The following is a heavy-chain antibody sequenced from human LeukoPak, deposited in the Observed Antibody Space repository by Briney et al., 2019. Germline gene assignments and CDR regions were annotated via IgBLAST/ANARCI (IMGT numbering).Heavy chain of an antibody. CDR2: INHNSGGR. CDR3: ARGGLQQWLVPYWFDP. V-gene: IGHV1-2*02. CDR1: GYIFTGYY. Sequence: SVKVSCNASGYIFTGYYVHWVRHAPGQVLEWMGWINHNSGGRNYAQKFQGRVTMTRDTSISTAYMELSRLRSDDTAVDYCARGGLQQWLVPYWFDPWGQGTLVTVSS. D-gene: IGHD6-19*01. J-gene: IGHJ5*02.